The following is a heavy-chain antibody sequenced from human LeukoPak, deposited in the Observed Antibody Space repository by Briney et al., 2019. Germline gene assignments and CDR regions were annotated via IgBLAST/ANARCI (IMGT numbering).Heavy chain of an antibody. V-gene: IGHV3-53*01. Sequence: GGSLRLSCAASGFTFSSYSVNWVRQAPGKGLEWVSVFYVGGATYYADSVKGRFTISRDNSENTLYLQMKSLRAEDTAVYYCARSFCTSVSCPKGHYYHVMDVWGQGTTVTVSS. J-gene: IGHJ6*02. D-gene: IGHD2-8*02. CDR2: FYVGGAT. CDR3: ARSFCTSVSCPKGHYYHVMDV. CDR1: GFTFSSYS.